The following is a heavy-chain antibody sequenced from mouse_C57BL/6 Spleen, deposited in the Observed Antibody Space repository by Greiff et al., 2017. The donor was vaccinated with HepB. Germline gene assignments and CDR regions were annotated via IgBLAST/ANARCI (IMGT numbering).Heavy chain of an antibody. CDR1: GYTFTSYW. J-gene: IGHJ1*03. CDR3: ARSGGNTGYFDV. Sequence: VQLQQSGAELVKPGASVKLSCKASGYTFTSYWMHWVKQRPGQGLEWIGMIHPNSGSTNYNEKVKSKATLTVDKSSSTAYMQLSSLTSEDSAVYYCARSGGNTGYFDVWGTGTTVTVSS. D-gene: IGHD2-1*01. V-gene: IGHV1-64*01. CDR2: IHPNSGST.